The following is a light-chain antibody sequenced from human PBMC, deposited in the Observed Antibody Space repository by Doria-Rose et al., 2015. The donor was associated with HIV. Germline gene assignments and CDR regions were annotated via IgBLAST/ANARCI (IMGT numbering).Light chain of an antibody. CDR3: HQYGTSWT. Sequence: TKSPGTLSFSPGERATLSCRASQSFSSTYLAWYQQKPGQAPSLLIYDGSTRATGIPDRISDSGSGTDFTLTINRLEPEDFALYYCHQYGTSWTFGQGTKVEI. CDR1: QSFSSTY. CDR2: DGS. V-gene: IGKV3-20*01. J-gene: IGKJ1*01.